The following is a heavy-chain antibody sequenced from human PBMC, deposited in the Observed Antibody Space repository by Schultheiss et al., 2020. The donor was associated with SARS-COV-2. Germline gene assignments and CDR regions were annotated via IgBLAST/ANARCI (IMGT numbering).Heavy chain of an antibody. CDR1: GGSISSSSYY. D-gene: IGHD3-22*01. CDR2: IYYSGST. J-gene: IGHJ5*02. Sequence: SQTLSLTCTVSGGSISSSSYYWSWIRQPPGKGLEWIGSIYYSGSTNYNPSLKSRVTISVDTSKNQFSLKLSSVTAADTAVYYCARGRYSSGYSGDWFDPWGQGTLVTVSS. V-gene: IGHV4-39*07. CDR3: ARGRYSSGYSGDWFDP.